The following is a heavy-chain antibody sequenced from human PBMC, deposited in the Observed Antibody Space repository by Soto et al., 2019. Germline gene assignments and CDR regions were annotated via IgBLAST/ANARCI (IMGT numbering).Heavy chain of an antibody. Sequence: SGPTLVNPTQTLTLTCTFSGFSLRTSGVGVGWIRQPPGKALEWLALIYWDDDQRYSPSLKSRLTITRDTSKNQVVLTMTNMDPVDTATYFCAHRSFGAGHTYFGYWGQGTLVTVSS. J-gene: IGHJ4*02. V-gene: IGHV2-5*02. CDR2: IYWDDDQ. CDR3: AHRSFGAGHTYFGY. D-gene: IGHD6-13*01. CDR1: GFSLRTSGVG.